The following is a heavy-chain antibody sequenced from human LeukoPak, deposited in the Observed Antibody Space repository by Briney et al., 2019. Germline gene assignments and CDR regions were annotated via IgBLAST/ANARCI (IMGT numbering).Heavy chain of an antibody. CDR1: GYSFTGYY. CDR2: INSNSGAT. J-gene: IGHJ6*02. Sequence: ASVKVSCKASGYSFTGYYIHWVRQAPGQGLGWMGWINSNSGATNFAQKFQDWVTMTRDTSISTAYMELSRLRSDDSAVYYCARSNFNYYYGLDVWGQGTTVTVSS. D-gene: IGHD4/OR15-4a*01. CDR3: ARSNFNYYYGLDV. V-gene: IGHV1-2*04.